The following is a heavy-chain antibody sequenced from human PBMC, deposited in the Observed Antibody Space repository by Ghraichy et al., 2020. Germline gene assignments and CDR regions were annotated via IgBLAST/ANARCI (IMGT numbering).Heavy chain of an antibody. D-gene: IGHD1-26*01. Sequence: GGSLRLSCTASGFTFGGYAMSWFRQAPGKGLEWVGFIRSKAYGGTTEYAASVKGRFTISRDDSKSIAYLQMNSLKTEDTAVYYCTRDGWEPRLGYWGQGTLVTVSS. CDR3: TRDGWEPRLGY. CDR1: GFTFGGYA. V-gene: IGHV3-49*03. CDR2: IRSKAYGGTT. J-gene: IGHJ4*02.